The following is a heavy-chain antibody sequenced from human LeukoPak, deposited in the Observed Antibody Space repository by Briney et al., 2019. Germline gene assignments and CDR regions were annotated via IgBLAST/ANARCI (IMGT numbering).Heavy chain of an antibody. D-gene: IGHD4-23*01. CDR2: IYYSGST. Sequence: SETLSLTCTVSGGSISSGGYYWSWIRQPPGKGLEWIGYIYYSGSTNYNPSLKSRVTISVDTSKNQFSLKLSSVTAADTAVYYCARDYGGPFDYWGQGTLVTVSS. J-gene: IGHJ4*02. CDR3: ARDYGGPFDY. V-gene: IGHV4-61*08. CDR1: GGSISSGGYY.